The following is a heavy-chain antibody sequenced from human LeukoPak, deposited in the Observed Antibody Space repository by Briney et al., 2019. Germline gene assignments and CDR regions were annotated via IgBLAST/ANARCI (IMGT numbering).Heavy chain of an antibody. Sequence: PGGSLRLSCAAPGFTFSSYGMHWVRQAPGKGLEWVAFIRSDGSNKYYADSVKGPFTISRDNSKNTLYLQMNSLSAEDTAVYYCAKDLLWFGEPNWFDPWGQGTLVTVSS. D-gene: IGHD3-10*01. V-gene: IGHV3-30*02. CDR2: IRSDGSNK. CDR1: GFTFSSYG. J-gene: IGHJ5*02. CDR3: AKDLLWFGEPNWFDP.